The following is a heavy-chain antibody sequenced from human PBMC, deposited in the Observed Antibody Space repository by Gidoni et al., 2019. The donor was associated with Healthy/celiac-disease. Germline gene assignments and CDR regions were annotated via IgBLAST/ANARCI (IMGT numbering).Heavy chain of an antibody. CDR2: INAGNGNT. Sequence: QVQLVQSGAEVKKPGASVKVSCKASGYTFTRYAMHWVRQAPGQRLEWMGWINAGNGNTKYSQKFQGRVTITRDTSASTAYMELSSLRSEDTAVYYCARDCTGGSCYRYYYYYYGMDVWGQGTTVTVSS. J-gene: IGHJ6*02. CDR1: GYTFTRYA. V-gene: IGHV1-3*01. CDR3: ARDCTGGSCYRYYYYYYGMDV. D-gene: IGHD2-15*01.